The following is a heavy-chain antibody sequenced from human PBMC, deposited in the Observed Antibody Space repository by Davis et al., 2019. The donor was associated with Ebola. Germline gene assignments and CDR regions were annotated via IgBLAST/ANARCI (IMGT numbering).Heavy chain of an antibody. V-gene: IGHV3-11*06. CDR1: GFTFSDYY. CDR3: ARGARPNY. Sequence: GESLKISCAASGFTFSDYYMSWIRQAPGKGLEWVSYISSSSSYTNYADSVKGRFTISRDNAKNSLYLQMNSLTAEDTAVYYCARGARPNYWGQGTLVTVSS. CDR2: ISSSSSYT. J-gene: IGHJ4*02.